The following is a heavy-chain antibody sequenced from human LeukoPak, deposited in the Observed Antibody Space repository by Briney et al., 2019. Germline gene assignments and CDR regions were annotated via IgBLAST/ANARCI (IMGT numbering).Heavy chain of an antibody. CDR1: GGSISSGDYY. J-gene: IGHJ4*02. CDR2: IYYSGST. CDR3: AATMVRGVYY. V-gene: IGHV4-30-4*01. D-gene: IGHD3-10*01. Sequence: SETLSLTCTVSGGSISSGDYYWSWIRQPPGKGLGWIGYIYYSGSTYYNPSLKSRVTISVDTSKNQFSLKLSSVTAADTAVYYCAATMVRGVYYWGQGTLVTVSS.